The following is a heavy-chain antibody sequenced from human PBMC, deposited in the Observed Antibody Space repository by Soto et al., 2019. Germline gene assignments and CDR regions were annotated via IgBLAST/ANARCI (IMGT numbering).Heavy chain of an antibody. D-gene: IGHD1-1*01. J-gene: IGHJ4*02. Sequence: EVQLVESGGDLVQPGGSLRLSCEASGFSFSSDWMTWVRQAPGKRLEYVAIIRQDGSEKKYVDSVMGRFTISRDNAKTSSYLQMNSLSDEDTAVYYCMTTTRDRPFDYWGQVTVVTVSS. CDR2: IRQDGSEK. V-gene: IGHV3-7*03. CDR3: MTTTRDRPFDY. CDR1: GFSFSSDW.